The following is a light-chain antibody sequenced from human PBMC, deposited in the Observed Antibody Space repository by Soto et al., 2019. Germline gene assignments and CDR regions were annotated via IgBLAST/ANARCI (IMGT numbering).Light chain of an antibody. CDR2: TAS. CDR3: QQAYSFPLT. Sequence: DIPMTQSPSSVSTSVGDRVTITCRASQHIGSWLAWYQQKPGKAPKLLIYTASTLQSGVPSRFRGSGSGTEFTLTINSLQPEDFATYYCQQAYSFPLTFGGGTEVENK. CDR1: QHIGSW. V-gene: IGKV1D-12*01. J-gene: IGKJ4*01.